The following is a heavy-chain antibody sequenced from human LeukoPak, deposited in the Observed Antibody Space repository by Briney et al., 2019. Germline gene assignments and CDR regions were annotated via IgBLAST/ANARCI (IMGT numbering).Heavy chain of an antibody. CDR3: ASSTADSPLLGY. CDR1: GFTVSSNY. CDR2: IYSGGST. Sequence: SGGSLRLSCVASGFTVSSNYMSWVRQAPGKGLEWVSVIYSGGSTYYADSVKGRFTISRDNSKNTLYLQMNSLRAEDTAVYYCASSTADSPLLGYWGQGTLVTVSS. V-gene: IGHV3-53*01. J-gene: IGHJ4*02. D-gene: IGHD3-16*01.